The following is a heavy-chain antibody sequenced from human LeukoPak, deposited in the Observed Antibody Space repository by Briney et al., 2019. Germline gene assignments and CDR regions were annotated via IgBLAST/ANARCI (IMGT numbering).Heavy chain of an antibody. D-gene: IGHD2-2*01. J-gene: IGHJ4*02. V-gene: IGHV5-51*01. CDR1: YXFXXXX. CDR2: IYPGDSDT. CDR3: ARGVVVPAADY. Sequence: YXFXXXXXGWXRQMPGKGLEWMGIIYPGDSDTRYSPSFQGQVTISADKSISTAYLQWSSLKASDTAMYYCARGVVVPAADYWGQGTLVTVSS.